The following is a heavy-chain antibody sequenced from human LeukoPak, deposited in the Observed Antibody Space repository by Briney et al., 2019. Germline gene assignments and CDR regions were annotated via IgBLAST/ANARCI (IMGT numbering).Heavy chain of an antibody. CDR1: GFTFSSYS. V-gene: IGHV3-21*01. Sequence: GGSLRLSCAASGFTFSSYSMNWVRQAPGKGLEWVSSISSSSSYIYYADPVKGRFTISRDNAKNSLYLQMNSLRAEDTAVYYCARHEVGAMAVDYWGQGTLVTVSS. CDR2: ISSSSSYI. CDR3: ARHEVGAMAVDY. D-gene: IGHD1-26*01. J-gene: IGHJ4*02.